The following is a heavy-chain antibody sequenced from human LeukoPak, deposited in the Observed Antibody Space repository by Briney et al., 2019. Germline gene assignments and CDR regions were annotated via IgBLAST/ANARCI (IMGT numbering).Heavy chain of an antibody. Sequence: PGGSLRLSCAASGFTVSSNYMSWVRQAPGKGLEWVSVIYSGGSTYYADSVKGRFTISRDNSKNTLYLQMNSLRAEDTAVYYCARCITIFGVVTSWAFDIWGQGTMATVSS. CDR1: GFTVSSNY. J-gene: IGHJ3*02. CDR3: ARCITIFGVVTSWAFDI. D-gene: IGHD3-3*01. CDR2: IYSGGST. V-gene: IGHV3-53*01.